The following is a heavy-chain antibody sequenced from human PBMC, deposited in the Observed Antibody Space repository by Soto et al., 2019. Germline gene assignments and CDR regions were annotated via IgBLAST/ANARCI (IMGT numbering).Heavy chain of an antibody. V-gene: IGHV3-23*01. J-gene: IGHJ4*02. CDR1: GFTFSSYS. Sequence: GGSLRLSCAASGFTFSSYSMSWVRQAPGKGLEWVSGFRSGGDDGTTYYADSVKGRFTISRDNSKNTLFLQMDSLRAEDTAIYYCAKKVNSGPGSQYFDYWGQGTLVTVSS. CDR2: FRSGGDDGTT. D-gene: IGHD3-10*01. CDR3: AKKVNSGPGSQYFDY.